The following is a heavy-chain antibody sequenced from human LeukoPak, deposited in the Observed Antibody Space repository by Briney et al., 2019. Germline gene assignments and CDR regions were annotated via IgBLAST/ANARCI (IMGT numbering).Heavy chain of an antibody. CDR2: IHAGGAIT. CDR3: AKEYLGYCSSTSCLFDY. Sequence: GGSLRLSCAASGFTFRSFDMNWVRQAPGKGLEWVSNIHAGGAITYYAGSVKGRFTISRDDSKNTVYLQMNSLRAEDTAVYYCAKEYLGYCSSTSCLFDYWGQGTLVTVSS. V-gene: IGHV3-23*01. CDR1: GFTFRSFD. J-gene: IGHJ4*02. D-gene: IGHD2-2*01.